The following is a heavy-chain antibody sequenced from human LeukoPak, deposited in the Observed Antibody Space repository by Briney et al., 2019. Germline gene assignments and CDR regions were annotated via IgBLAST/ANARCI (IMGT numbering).Heavy chain of an antibody. Sequence: GGSLRLSCAASGFTFSSYAMSRVRQAPGKGLEWVSAISGSGGSTYYADSVKGRFTISRDNSKNTLYLQMNSLRAEDTAVYYCAKYWGSTGELDYWGQGTLVTVSS. J-gene: IGHJ4*02. V-gene: IGHV3-23*01. CDR3: AKYWGSTGELDY. D-gene: IGHD2-2*01. CDR2: ISGSGGST. CDR1: GFTFSSYA.